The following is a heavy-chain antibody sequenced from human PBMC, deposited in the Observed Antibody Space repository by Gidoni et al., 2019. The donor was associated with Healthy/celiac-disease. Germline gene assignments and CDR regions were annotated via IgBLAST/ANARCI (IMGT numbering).Heavy chain of an antibody. CDR3: AKDQGGRTADYDFWSGYDYYYGMDV. CDR2: ISYDGSNK. D-gene: IGHD3-3*01. J-gene: IGHJ6*02. Sequence: QVQLVESGGGVVQPGWSLRLSCAASGFTFRRYGLPWVRQAPGKGLEWVAVISYDGSNKYYADSMKGRFTISRDNYKNTLYLQMNSLRAEDTAVYYCAKDQGGRTADYDFWSGYDYYYGMDVWGQGTTVTVSS. CDR1: GFTFRRYG. V-gene: IGHV3-30*18.